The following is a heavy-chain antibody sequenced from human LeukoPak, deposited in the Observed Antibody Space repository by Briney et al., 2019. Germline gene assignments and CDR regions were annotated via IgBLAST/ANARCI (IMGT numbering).Heavy chain of an antibody. J-gene: IGHJ3*02. CDR1: GFTFSSYR. V-gene: IGHV3-7*01. CDR3: ARDTLLNLVGSYRGGAFDI. Sequence: PGGSLRLSCAASGFTFSSYRMSWVRRAPGKGLAWVANIKQDGSEIYYVDSVKGRFTISRDNAKKSLYLQMNSLRAEDTAIYYCARDTLLNLVGSYRGGAFDIWGQGTMVTVSS. CDR2: IKQDGSEI. D-gene: IGHD1-26*01.